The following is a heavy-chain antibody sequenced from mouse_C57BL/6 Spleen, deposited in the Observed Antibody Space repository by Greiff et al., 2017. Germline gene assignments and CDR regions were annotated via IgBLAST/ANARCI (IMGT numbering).Heavy chain of an antibody. CDR3: ARYYYGSSYVKYFDY. CDR2: IHPNSGST. D-gene: IGHD1-1*01. V-gene: IGHV1-64*01. Sequence: QVQLQQPGAELVKPGASVKLSCKASGYTFTSYWMHWVKQRPGQGLEWIGMIHPNSGSTNYNEKFKIKATLTVDKSSSPAYMQLSSLTSDDSAVYYCARYYYGSSYVKYFDYWGQGTTLTVSS. CDR1: GYTFTSYW. J-gene: IGHJ2*01.